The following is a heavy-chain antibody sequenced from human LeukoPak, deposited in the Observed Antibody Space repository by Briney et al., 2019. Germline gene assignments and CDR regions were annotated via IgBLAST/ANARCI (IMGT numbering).Heavy chain of an antibody. Sequence: GGSLRLSCAASGFTFSRYWMSWVRQARGKGLEWVANINQDGSEKNHVDPVKGRFTISRDNGKNSLYLQINSLRAEDTAVYYCARDDSWSSDYWGQGTLVTVSS. CDR3: ARDDSWSSDY. CDR1: GFTFSRYW. CDR2: INQDGSEK. J-gene: IGHJ4*02. V-gene: IGHV3-7*01. D-gene: IGHD3-3*01.